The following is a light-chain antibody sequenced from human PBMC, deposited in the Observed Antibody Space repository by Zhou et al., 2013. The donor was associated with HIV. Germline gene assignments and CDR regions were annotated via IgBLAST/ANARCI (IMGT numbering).Light chain of an antibody. J-gene: IGKJ4*01. CDR1: QGISNY. V-gene: IGKV1-9*01. Sequence: DVQLTQSPPLLSASVGDRVTITCRASQGISNYLAWYQQKLGKVPELLIYAASTLQSGVPSRFSGGGSGTDFTLTITSLQPEDFATYYCQQLESYPLTFGGGTKVEIK. CDR2: AAS. CDR3: QQLESYPLT.